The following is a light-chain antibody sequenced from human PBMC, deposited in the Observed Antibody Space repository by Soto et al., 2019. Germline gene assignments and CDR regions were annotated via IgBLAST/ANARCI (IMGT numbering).Light chain of an antibody. CDR1: QTISSW. CDR2: DAS. Sequence: DIQMTQSPSTLSASVGDRVTITCRASQTISSWLAWYQQKPGKAPNLLIYDASTLERGGPSRFSGTGSGTEFTLPIDTLQPDDFGPCYCQRYHTSSSSLGQGTPP. CDR3: QRYHTSSSS. J-gene: IGKJ5*01. V-gene: IGKV1-5*01.